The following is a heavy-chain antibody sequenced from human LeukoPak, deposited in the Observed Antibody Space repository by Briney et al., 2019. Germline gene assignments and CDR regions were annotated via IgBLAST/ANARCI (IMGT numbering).Heavy chain of an antibody. J-gene: IGHJ4*02. V-gene: IGHV3-74*01. CDR1: GFIFSNYW. D-gene: IGHD3-16*02. CDR2: IKTDGTTT. Sequence: GGSLRLSCAASGFIFSNYWMHWGRQVPGKGLVWVSRIKTDGTTTNYADSVQGRFTISRDNAKNMLYLQMNSLRAEDTAVYYCARGASSGYRIDYWGQGTLVTVSS. CDR3: ARGASSGYRIDY.